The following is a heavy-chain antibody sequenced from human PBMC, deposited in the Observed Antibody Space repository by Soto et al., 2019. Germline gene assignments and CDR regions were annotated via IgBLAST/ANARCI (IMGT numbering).Heavy chain of an antibody. D-gene: IGHD6-13*01. CDR3: ARDGIAAAGTAG. CDR1: GGTFSSYA. V-gene: IGHV1-69*12. CDR2: IIPIFGTA. J-gene: IGHJ4*02. Sequence: QVQLVQSGAEVKKPGSSVKVSCKASGGTFSSYAISWVRQAPGQGLEWMGGIIPIFGTANYAQKFQGRVTITADEATSTAYMELRSLRSEATAVYYCARDGIAAAGTAGWGQGTLVTVSS.